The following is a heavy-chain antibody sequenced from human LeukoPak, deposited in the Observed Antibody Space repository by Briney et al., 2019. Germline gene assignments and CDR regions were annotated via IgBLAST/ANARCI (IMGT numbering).Heavy chain of an antibody. J-gene: IGHJ6*03. D-gene: IGHD3-9*01. V-gene: IGHV4-39*07. CDR2: IFYSGHT. CDR3: ARHGPAVIYDILTDYSYYMDV. Sequence: KPSETLSLTCAVSGGSIRTTDYFWSWIRQPPGKGLEWIGNIFYSGHTYYNPSLQSRVTISVDLSQNQFSLELTSVTAADTAVYYCARHGPAVIYDILTDYSYYMDVWGKGTTVTVSS. CDR1: GGSIRTTDYF.